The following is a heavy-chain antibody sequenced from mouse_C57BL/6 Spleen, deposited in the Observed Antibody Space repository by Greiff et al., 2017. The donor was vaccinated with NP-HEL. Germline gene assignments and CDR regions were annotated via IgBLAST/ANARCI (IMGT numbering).Heavy chain of an antibody. CDR2: ISNGGGST. CDR3: ARHGQYYFDY. V-gene: IGHV5-12*01. Sequence: EVQGVESGGGLVQPGGSLKLSCAASGFTFSDYYMYWVRQTPEKRLEWVAYISNGGGSTYYPDTVKGRFTISRDNAKNTLYLQMSRLKSEDTAMYYCARHGQYYFDYWGQGTTLTVSS. J-gene: IGHJ2*01. CDR1: GFTFSDYY.